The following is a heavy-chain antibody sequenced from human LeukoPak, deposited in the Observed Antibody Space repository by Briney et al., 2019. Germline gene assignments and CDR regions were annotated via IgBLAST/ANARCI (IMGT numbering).Heavy chain of an antibody. CDR2: IYYSGST. V-gene: IGHV4-30-4*01. CDR1: GGSISSGDYY. D-gene: IGHD3-16*01. J-gene: IGHJ5*02. CDR3: AVVVGVNWFDP. Sequence: SETLSLTCTVSGGSISSGDYYWSWIRQPPGKGLEWIGYIYYSGSTYYNPSLKSRVTISVDTSKNQFSLKLSSVTAADTAVYYCAVVVGVNWFDPWGQGTLVTVSS.